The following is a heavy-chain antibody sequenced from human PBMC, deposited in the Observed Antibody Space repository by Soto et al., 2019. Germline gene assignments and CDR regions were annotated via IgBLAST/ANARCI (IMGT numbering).Heavy chain of an antibody. V-gene: IGHV5-51*01. CDR2: IYPDDSDT. CDR3: ARPDGFKAPFTL. J-gene: IGHJ6*02. Sequence: PGESLKISCRASGDTFTDYWVGWVRQRPGKGLEWMGIIYPDDSDTRYSPSFQGQVTFSVDKSITTAYVHWNTLEASDTATYYCARPDGFKAPFTLWGQGTKVTVSS. CDR1: GDTFTDYW. D-gene: IGHD2-2*03.